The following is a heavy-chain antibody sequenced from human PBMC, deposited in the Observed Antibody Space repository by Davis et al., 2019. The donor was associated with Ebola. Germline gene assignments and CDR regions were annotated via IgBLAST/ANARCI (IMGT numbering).Heavy chain of an antibody. Sequence: GGSLRLSCAASGFTFSDYYMSWIRQAPGKGLEWVAVIWYDGSNKYYADSVKGRFTISRDNSKNTLYLQMNSLRAEDTAVYYCARGGTVTTLYGMDVWGQGTTVTVSS. CDR1: GFTFSDYY. CDR2: IWYDGSNK. CDR3: ARGGTVTTLYGMDV. D-gene: IGHD4-11*01. J-gene: IGHJ6*02. V-gene: IGHV3-33*08.